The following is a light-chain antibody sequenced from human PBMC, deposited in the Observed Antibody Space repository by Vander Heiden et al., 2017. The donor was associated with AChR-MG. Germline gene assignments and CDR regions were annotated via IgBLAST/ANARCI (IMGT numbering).Light chain of an antibody. CDR1: QSVSSN. V-gene: IGKV3-15*01. Sequence: ELVMTLSPATLSVSPGERATLSCRASQSVSSNLAWYQQKPGQAPRLLIYGASTRDTGIPARFSGSGSGTEFTLTISSLQSEDFAVYYCQQYKNWPLTFGPGTKVEIK. CDR2: GAS. CDR3: QQYKNWPLT. J-gene: IGKJ3*01.